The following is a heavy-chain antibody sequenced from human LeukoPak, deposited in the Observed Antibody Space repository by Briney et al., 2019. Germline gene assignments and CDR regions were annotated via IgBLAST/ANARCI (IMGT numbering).Heavy chain of an antibody. CDR3: ARKPIINNAWYYFDY. D-gene: IGHD1/OR15-1a*01. CDR1: GGSVTGASYY. Sequence: SETLSLTCTVSGGSVTGASYYWSWIRQSPGQGLEWIGNVYYSGSAYYTPSLQSRVTVSLDTSKNQFSLKLSSVTAADTAVYYCARKPIINNAWYYFDYWGQGILVAVSS. V-gene: IGHV4-39*07. CDR2: VYYSGSA. J-gene: IGHJ4*02.